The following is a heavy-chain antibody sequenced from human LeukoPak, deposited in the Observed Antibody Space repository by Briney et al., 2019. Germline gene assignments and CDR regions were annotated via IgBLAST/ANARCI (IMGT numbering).Heavy chain of an antibody. Sequence: GGSLRLSCAASGFTFSSYSMNWVRQAPGKGLEWVSYISSSSSTIYYADSVKGRFTISRDNAKNSLYLQMNSLRAEDTAVYYCARDAEPHYYGSGWPPVHFGGQGTLVTVSS. CDR2: ISSSSSTI. J-gene: IGHJ4*02. D-gene: IGHD3-10*01. V-gene: IGHV3-48*04. CDR3: ARDAEPHYYGSGWPPVHF. CDR1: GFTFSSYS.